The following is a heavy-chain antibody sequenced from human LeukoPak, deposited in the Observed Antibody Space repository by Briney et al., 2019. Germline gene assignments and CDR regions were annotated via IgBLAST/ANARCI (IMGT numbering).Heavy chain of an antibody. D-gene: IGHD3-22*01. Sequence: PSETLSLTCTVSGGSISSSSYYWGWIRQPPGKGLEWIGSIYNSGSTYYNPSLKSRVTISVDTSKNQFSLKLSSVTAADTAVSFCARREYYDSSGYRWGQGTLVTVSS. CDR3: ARREYYDSSGYR. V-gene: IGHV4-39*01. CDR2: IYNSGST. J-gene: IGHJ4*02. CDR1: GGSISSSSYY.